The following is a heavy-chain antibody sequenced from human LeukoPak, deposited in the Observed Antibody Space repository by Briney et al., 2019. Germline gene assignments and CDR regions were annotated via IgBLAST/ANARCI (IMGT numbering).Heavy chain of an antibody. J-gene: IGHJ6*03. Sequence: GASVKVSRKASGGTFSSYAISWVRQAPGQGLEWMGGIIPIFGTANYAQKFQGRVTITADESTSTAYMELSSLRSEDTAVYYCASWGSGRSVGARAYYYYMDVWGKGTTVTISS. CDR3: ASWGSGRSVGARAYYYYMDV. D-gene: IGHD1-26*01. V-gene: IGHV1-69*13. CDR1: GGTFSSYA. CDR2: IIPIFGTA.